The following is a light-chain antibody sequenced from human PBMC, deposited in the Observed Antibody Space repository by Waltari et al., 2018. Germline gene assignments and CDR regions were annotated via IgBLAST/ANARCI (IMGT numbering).Light chain of an antibody. V-gene: IGLV1-44*01. Sequence: QSVLTQPPSASGTPGQRVTISCSGSSSNIGSNTVNWYQQLPGTAPKLLIYSNNQRPSGGPDRFSGSKSGTSASLAISGLQSEDEAYYYCAAWDDSLNGVVFGGGTKLTVL. CDR3: AAWDDSLNGVV. J-gene: IGLJ2*01. CDR1: SSNIGSNT. CDR2: SNN.